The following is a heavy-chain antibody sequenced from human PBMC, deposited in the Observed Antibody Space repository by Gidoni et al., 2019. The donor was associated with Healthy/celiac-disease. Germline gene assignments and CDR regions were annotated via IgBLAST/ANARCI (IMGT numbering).Heavy chain of an antibody. CDR2: ISSSSSYT. CDR1: GFTFSAYY. J-gene: IGHJ2*01. V-gene: IGHV3-11*06. CDR3: ARLVLSQTMIVVVITDLDPWYFDL. D-gene: IGHD3-22*01. Sequence: QVQLVESGGGLVKPGGSLRLSCAASGFTFSAYYMRCIRQAPGKGLEWVSYISSSSSYTNYADSVKGRFTISRDNAKNSLYLQMNSLRAEDTAVYYCARLVLSQTMIVVVITDLDPWYFDLWGRGTLVTVSS.